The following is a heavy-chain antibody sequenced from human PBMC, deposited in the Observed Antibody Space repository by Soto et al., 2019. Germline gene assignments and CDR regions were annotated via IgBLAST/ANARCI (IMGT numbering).Heavy chain of an antibody. CDR2: INSEGSIT. CDR1: GFSFSTQW. D-gene: IGHD2-21*02. Sequence: PGGSLRLSCAASGFSFSTQWMHWVRQAAGRGLMWVSRINSEGSITDYADSVKCRFTVSRDNAKNTLYLRLNGVRAEDAAIYYWYTYCGGDCNLKSWGPGTLVTVSS. J-gene: IGHJ4*02. CDR3: YTYCGGDCNLKS. V-gene: IGHV3-74*01.